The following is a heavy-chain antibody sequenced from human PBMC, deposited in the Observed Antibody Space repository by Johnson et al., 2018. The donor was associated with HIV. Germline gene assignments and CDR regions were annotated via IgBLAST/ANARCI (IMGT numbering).Heavy chain of an antibody. V-gene: IGHV3-9*01. CDR1: GFTFDDYA. Sequence: VQLVESGGGLVQPGRSLRLSCAASGFTFDDYAMHWVRQAPGKGLEWVSGISWNSGSIGYADSVKGRFTISRDNAKNSLYLQMNSLKTEDTAVYYCTTDQMTTVTTDAFDIWGQGTMVTVSS. J-gene: IGHJ3*02. CDR3: TTDQMTTVTTDAFDI. CDR2: ISWNSGSI. D-gene: IGHD4-17*01.